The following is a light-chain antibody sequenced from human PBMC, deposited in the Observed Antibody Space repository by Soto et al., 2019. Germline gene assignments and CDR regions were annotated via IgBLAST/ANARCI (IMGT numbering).Light chain of an antibody. CDR2: DAS. J-gene: IGKJ5*01. CDR3: QQYENLIT. V-gene: IGKV1-33*01. CDR1: HDINNY. Sequence: DIQMTQSPSSLSASVGDRVTITCQASHDINNYLNWYQQKSGKAPKLLIYDASDLETGVPSRFSGSGSGTDFTFTISSLQTEDIATYYCQQYENLITFGQGTRLEIK.